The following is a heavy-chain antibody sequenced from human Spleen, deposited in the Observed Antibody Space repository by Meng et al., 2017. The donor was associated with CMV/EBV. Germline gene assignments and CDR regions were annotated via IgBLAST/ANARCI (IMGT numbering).Heavy chain of an antibody. CDR2: ITWDGGT. D-gene: IGHD2-21*01. J-gene: IGHJ4*02. CDR3: AREAVLSGGDCYIDY. V-gene: IGHV3-43*01. CDR1: GLTFDDYT. Sequence: GGSLRLSCAASGLTFDDYTFHWVRQAPGKGLEWVSLITWDGGTYYADSVKGRFTIYRDNAKNSLYLQMNSLRAEDTAVYYCAREAVLSGGDCYIDYWGQGTLVTVSS.